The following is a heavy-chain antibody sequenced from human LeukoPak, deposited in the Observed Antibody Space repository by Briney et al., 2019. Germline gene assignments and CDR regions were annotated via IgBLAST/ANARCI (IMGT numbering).Heavy chain of an antibody. J-gene: IGHJ6*03. D-gene: IGHD5-12*01. CDR3: ARLNSGYDSNYYYYMDV. Sequence: SETLSLTCTVSGGSISSYYWSWTRQPPGKGLEWIGYIYYSGSTNYNPSLKSRVTISVDTSKNQFSLKLNSVTAADTAVYYCARLNSGYDSNYYYYMDVWGKGTTVTVSS. CDR1: GGSISSYY. CDR2: IYYSGST. V-gene: IGHV4-59*12.